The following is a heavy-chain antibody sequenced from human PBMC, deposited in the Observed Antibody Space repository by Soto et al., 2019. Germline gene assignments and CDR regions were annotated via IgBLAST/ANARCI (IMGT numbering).Heavy chain of an antibody. CDR3: ASSYSSSWYGYYGMDV. J-gene: IGHJ6*04. D-gene: IGHD6-13*01. V-gene: IGHV4-59*01. CDR2: IYYSGST. Sequence: RSLTCTVSGGSISSYYWSWIRQPPGKGLEWIGYIYYSGSTNYNPSLKSRVTISVDTSKNQFSLKLSSVTAADTAVYYRASSYSSSWYGYYGMDVWGKGTTVTVSS. CDR1: GGSISSYY.